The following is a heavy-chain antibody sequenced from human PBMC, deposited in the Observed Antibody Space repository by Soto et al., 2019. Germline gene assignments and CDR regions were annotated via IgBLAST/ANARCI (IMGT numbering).Heavy chain of an antibody. CDR1: GGSISSGGYS. D-gene: IGHD3-22*01. Sequence: QLQLQESGSGLVKPSQTLSLTCAVSGGSISSGGYSWSWIRQPPGKGLEWIGYIYHSGSTYYNPSLTSQVTTSVDRSKNQSSLQLSSVTAADTAVYYCARDYYESSGPRGYFDLWGRGTLVTVSS. V-gene: IGHV4-30-2*01. CDR2: IYHSGST. CDR3: ARDYYESSGPRGYFDL. J-gene: IGHJ2*01.